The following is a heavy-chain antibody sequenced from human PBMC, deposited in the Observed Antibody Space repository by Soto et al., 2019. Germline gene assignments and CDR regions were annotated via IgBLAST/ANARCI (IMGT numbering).Heavy chain of an antibody. Sequence: SETLSLTYTVSGGNIVSYCGRRSRQQQGKGLEWIGYIYYRGTTNCNPSLKSRVPISVDTSKNQFSLKLSSVTAADTAVYYCASISYSGYDWHYFDHWGHGTLVTVSS. V-gene: IGHV4-59*01. CDR1: GGNIVSYC. D-gene: IGHD5-12*01. CDR3: ASISYSGYDWHYFDH. CDR2: IYYRGTT. J-gene: IGHJ4*01.